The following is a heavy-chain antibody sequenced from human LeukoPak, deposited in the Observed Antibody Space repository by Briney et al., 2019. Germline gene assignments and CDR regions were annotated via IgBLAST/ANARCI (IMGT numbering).Heavy chain of an antibody. Sequence: SETPSLTCAVSGGSISSGGYSWSWIRQPPGKGLEWIGYIYHSGSTYYNPSLKSRVTISVDRSKNQFSLKLSSVTAADTAVYYCARGRTIFGVVSFDPWGQGTLVTVSS. CDR1: GGSISSGGYS. CDR2: IYHSGST. J-gene: IGHJ5*02. V-gene: IGHV4-30-2*01. CDR3: ARGRTIFGVVSFDP. D-gene: IGHD3-3*01.